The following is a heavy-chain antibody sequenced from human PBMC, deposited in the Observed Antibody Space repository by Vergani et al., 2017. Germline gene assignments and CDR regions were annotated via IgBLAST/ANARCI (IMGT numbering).Heavy chain of an antibody. J-gene: IGHJ4*02. D-gene: IGHD2-2*01. CDR1: GGSISSYY. V-gene: IGHV4-59*12. CDR3: ARRTHYVDY. CDR2: IYYSGST. Sequence: QVQLQESGPGLVKPSQTLSLTCTVSGGSISSYYWSWIRQPPGKGLEWIGYIYYSGSTYYNPSLKSRVTISVDTSKNQFSLKLSSVTAADTAVYYCARRTHYVDYWGQGTLVTVSS.